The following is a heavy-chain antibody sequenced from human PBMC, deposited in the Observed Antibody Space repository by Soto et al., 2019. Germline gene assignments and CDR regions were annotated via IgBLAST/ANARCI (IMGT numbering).Heavy chain of an antibody. V-gene: IGHV4-39*01. CDR2: IYYSGST. CDR3: ASPGNYGSGSYLYYLDY. D-gene: IGHD3-10*01. J-gene: IGHJ4*02. Sequence: QLQLQESGPGLVKPSETLSLTCTVSGGSISSSSYYWGWIRQPPGKGLEWIGSIYYSGSTYYNPSLKSRVTLSVDTSKNQFSLKLSSVTAADTAVYYCASPGNYGSGSYLYYLDYWGQGTLVTVSS. CDR1: GGSISSSSYY.